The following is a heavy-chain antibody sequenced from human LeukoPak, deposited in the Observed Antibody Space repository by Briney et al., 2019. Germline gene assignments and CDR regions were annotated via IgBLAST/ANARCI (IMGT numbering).Heavy chain of an antibody. V-gene: IGHV4-59*01. D-gene: IGHD3-22*01. CDR1: GGSISSYY. CDR3: ARDSSGYYLSGNYYYYGMDV. Sequence: PSETLSLTCTVSGGSISSYYWSWIRQPPGKGLGWIGYIYYSGSTNYNPSLKSRVTISVDTSKNQFSLKLSSVTAADTAVYYCARDSSGYYLSGNYYYYGMDVWGQGTTVTVSS. CDR2: IYYSGST. J-gene: IGHJ6*02.